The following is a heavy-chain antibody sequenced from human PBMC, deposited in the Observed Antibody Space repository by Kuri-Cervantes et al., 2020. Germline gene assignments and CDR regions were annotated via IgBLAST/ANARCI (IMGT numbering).Heavy chain of an antibody. J-gene: IGHJ3*02. CDR1: GGSIIDYS. V-gene: IGHV4-59*12. CDR2: IYYSGST. Sequence: SETLSLTCTVSGGSIIDYSWTWIRQPPGKGLEWIGSIYYSGSTYYNPSLKSRVTISVDTSKNQFSLKLSSVTAADTAVYYCARGIVVVPAAMDAFDIWGQGTMVTVSS. D-gene: IGHD2-2*01. CDR3: ARGIVVVPAAMDAFDI.